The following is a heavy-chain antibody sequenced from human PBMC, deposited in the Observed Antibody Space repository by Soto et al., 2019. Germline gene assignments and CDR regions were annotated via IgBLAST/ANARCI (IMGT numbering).Heavy chain of an antibody. CDR1: GGSFSGYY. D-gene: IGHD4-17*01. CDR3: ASFTYGDYGGNWFDP. Sequence: QVQLQQWGAGLLKPSETLSLTCAVYGGSFSGYYWSWIRQPPGKGLEWIGEINHSGSTNYNPSLKSRVTISVDTSKNQFSLKLSSVTAADTAVYYCASFTYGDYGGNWFDPWGQGTLVTVSS. V-gene: IGHV4-34*01. J-gene: IGHJ5*02. CDR2: INHSGST.